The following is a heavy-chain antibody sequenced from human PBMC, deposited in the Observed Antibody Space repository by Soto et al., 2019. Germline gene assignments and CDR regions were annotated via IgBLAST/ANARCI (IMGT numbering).Heavy chain of an antibody. D-gene: IGHD6-19*01. CDR1: GDSISGSS. CDR3: ARGSGWYFH. Sequence: PSETLSLTCTVSGDSISGSSWSWIRQPPGKGLEWIAYMYFSGSTNYNPSPKSRVTISVDTSKNQFSLKLSSVTAADTAVYYCARGSGWYFHWGQGTLVTVSS. V-gene: IGHV4-59*01. J-gene: IGHJ4*02. CDR2: MYFSGST.